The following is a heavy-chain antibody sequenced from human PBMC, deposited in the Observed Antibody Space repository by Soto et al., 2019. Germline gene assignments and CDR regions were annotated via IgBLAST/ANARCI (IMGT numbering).Heavy chain of an antibody. CDR1: GLTVSSNF. J-gene: IGHJ4*02. D-gene: IGHD3-16*02. Sequence: GGSLRLSCAASGLTVSSNFMTWVRQAPGKGLEWVSLIYVDGTTYYSDSVKDRFTISRDNSKNTLYLQMNSLGAEDTAVYYCARDIVRRPLVHDFHYWGPGSLVTVSS. CDR2: IYVDGTT. V-gene: IGHV3-66*01. CDR3: ARDIVRRPLVHDFHY.